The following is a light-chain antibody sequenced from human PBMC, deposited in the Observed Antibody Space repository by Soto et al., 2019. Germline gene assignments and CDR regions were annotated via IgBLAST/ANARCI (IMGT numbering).Light chain of an antibody. CDR2: EVS. V-gene: IGLV2-14*01. CDR1: SSDVGAYNY. CDR3: SSLTTRFTYV. Sequence: QSALTQPPSASGSPGQSVAISCTGTSSDVGAYNYVSWYQQHPGKAPKLLLSEVSNRPSGVSDRFSGSKSGNTASLTISGLQAEDEADYYCSSLTTRFTYVFGTGTKVTVL. J-gene: IGLJ1*01.